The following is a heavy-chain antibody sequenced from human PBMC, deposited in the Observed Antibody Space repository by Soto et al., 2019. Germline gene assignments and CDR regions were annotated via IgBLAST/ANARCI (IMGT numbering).Heavy chain of an antibody. V-gene: IGHV3-66*01. D-gene: IGHD1-26*01. J-gene: IGHJ4*02. CDR2: LYSGGDT. CDR1: GFTVSNNY. Sequence: PGGSLRLSCAVSGFTVSNNYMNWVRQAPGKGLEWVSILYSGGDTYYADSVRGRFTISRDNSKNTLYLQMNSLRAEDTAVYYCAGRQWELLLYWGQGTLVTVPS. CDR3: AGRQWELLLY.